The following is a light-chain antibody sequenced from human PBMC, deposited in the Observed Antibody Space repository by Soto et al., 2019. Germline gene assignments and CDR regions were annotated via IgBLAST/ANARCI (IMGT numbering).Light chain of an antibody. J-gene: IGKJ3*01. CDR3: HQFGSSPPVT. V-gene: IGKV3-20*01. CDR1: QTISSSF. Sequence: EIVLTQSPGTLSLSPGERATLSCRASQTISSSFLAWYQQKPGQAPRLLSYRASRRAPGIPDRFSGSGSWRDFILTICRLEPEDFAVYYCHQFGSSPPVTFGPGTKVEIK. CDR2: RAS.